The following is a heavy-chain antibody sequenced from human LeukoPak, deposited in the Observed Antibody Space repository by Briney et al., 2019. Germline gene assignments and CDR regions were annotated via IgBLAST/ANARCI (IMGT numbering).Heavy chain of an antibody. V-gene: IGHV1-18*01. CDR1: EFIFINYP. J-gene: IGHJ2*01. Sequence: GASVKVSCKASEFIFINYPINWVRQAPGQGLEWMGWITAHSGDTNYAQKFQGRVTLTTDTSTNTVYMDLRNLRSDDTAVYYCARDQHYDILTGPYWYFDLWGRGTLVTVSS. D-gene: IGHD3-9*01. CDR2: ITAHSGDT. CDR3: ARDQHYDILTGPYWYFDL.